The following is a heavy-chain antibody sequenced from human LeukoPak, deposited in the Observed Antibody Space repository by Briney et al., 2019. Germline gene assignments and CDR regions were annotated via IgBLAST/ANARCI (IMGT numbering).Heavy chain of an antibody. CDR1: GFTFSDHV. J-gene: IGHJ3*02. CDR3: AKDEGTIWNSKNDPFDM. CDR2: ISKDGSKT. V-gene: IGHV3-30*17. Sequence: GRSLRLSCAASGFTFSDHVMHWVRQAPGMGLEWVAVISKDGSKTFYAGSVEGRFTFSRDNSENTLYLQMNYLKPEDTAVYYCAKDEGTIWNSKNDPFDMWGQGTMVTVSS. D-gene: IGHD1-7*01.